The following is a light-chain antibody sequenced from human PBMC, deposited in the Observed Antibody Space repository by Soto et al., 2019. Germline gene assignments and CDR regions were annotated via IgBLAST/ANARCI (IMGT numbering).Light chain of an antibody. Sequence: EIVLTQSPGTLSLSPGERATLSCRASQSISSSYLAWYQQKPGQAPRLLIYGASSRATGIPDRFSGSGSGTDFTLTISRLEPEDFAVYYCQQYRSSPETFGQGTNVDIK. CDR3: QQYRSSPET. V-gene: IGKV3-20*01. CDR1: QSISSSY. CDR2: GAS. J-gene: IGKJ1*01.